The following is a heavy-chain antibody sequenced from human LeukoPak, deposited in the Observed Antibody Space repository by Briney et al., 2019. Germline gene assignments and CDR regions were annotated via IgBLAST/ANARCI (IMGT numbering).Heavy chain of an antibody. CDR3: ARAPPRGSNWYFDY. D-gene: IGHD6-13*01. V-gene: IGHV4-31*03. CDR1: GGSISTGGYY. Sequence: SETLSLTCTVSGGSISTGGYYYTWTRQLPGRGLWWIGYIYYSGSTAYSPSLKSRVTISVDTSKNQFSLKLNSVTAADTAVYYCARAPPRGSNWYFDYWGQGTLVTVSS. J-gene: IGHJ4*02. CDR2: IYYSGST.